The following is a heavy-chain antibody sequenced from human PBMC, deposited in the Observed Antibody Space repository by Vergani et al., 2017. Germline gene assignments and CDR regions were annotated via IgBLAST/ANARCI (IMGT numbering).Heavy chain of an antibody. CDR3: ARHTNYTDY. Sequence: EVELVQSGPEMRKPGESLKISCKGSEYSFGNYWIGWVRQMPGKGLEWMGIIYPADSDTRYSPSFQGQVTISADKSISTAFLQWDSLKASDTALYYCARHTNYTDYWGQGTLVTVSS. D-gene: IGHD5-24*01. CDR1: EYSFGNYW. CDR2: IYPADSDT. V-gene: IGHV5-51*01. J-gene: IGHJ4*02.